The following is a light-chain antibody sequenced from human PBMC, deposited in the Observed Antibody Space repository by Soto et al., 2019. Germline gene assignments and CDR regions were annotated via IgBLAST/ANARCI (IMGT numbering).Light chain of an antibody. V-gene: IGLV2-23*01. CDR3: CSYAGTSFWV. J-gene: IGLJ3*02. CDR1: SSDVGTYKF. Sequence: QSALTQPASVSGSPGQSITISCTGTSSDVGTYKFVSWYQQHPGKVPTLMIHEGTKRPSGVSNRFSGSKSGNTATLTISGLQPEDEANYYCCSYAGTSFWVFGGGNKLTVL. CDR2: EGT.